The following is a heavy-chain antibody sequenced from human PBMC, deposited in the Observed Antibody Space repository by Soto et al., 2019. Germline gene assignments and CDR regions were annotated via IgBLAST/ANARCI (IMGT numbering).Heavy chain of an antibody. CDR2: IYSGGST. CDR1: GFTASSNY. Sequence: GGSLRLSCAASGFTASSNYMSWVRQAPGKGLEWVSVIYSGGSTYYADSVKGRFTISRDNSKNTLYLQMNSLRAEDTAVYYCAKGARRDIVVVPAAIGAFDIWGQGTMVTVSS. D-gene: IGHD2-2*01. V-gene: IGHV3-66*01. CDR3: AKGARRDIVVVPAAIGAFDI. J-gene: IGHJ3*02.